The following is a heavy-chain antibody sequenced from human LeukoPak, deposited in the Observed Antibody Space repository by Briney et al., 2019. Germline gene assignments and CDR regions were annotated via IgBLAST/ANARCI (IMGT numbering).Heavy chain of an antibody. CDR3: AREGAIVVVPAASNWFDP. CDR1: GGSISSSSYY. D-gene: IGHD2-2*01. J-gene: IGHJ5*02. CDR2: IYYSGST. V-gene: IGHV4-39*07. Sequence: SETLSLTCTVSGGSISSSSYYWGWTRQPPGKGLEWIGSIYYSGSTYYNPSLKSRVTISVDTSKNQFSLKLSSVTAADTAVYYCAREGAIVVVPAASNWFDPWGQGTLVTVSS.